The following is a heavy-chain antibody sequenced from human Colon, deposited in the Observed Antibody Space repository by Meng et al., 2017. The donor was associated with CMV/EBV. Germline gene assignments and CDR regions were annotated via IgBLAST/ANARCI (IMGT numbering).Heavy chain of an antibody. CDR3: ARLLGVTPERNSKYFDY. Sequence: SVMVSCKASGTTFSSHGISWVRQAPGQGLEWMGGIIPIIGVTNYAQKFQGRVTITADKSTNTAYMELSSLRAEDTAVYYCARLLGVTPERNSKYFDYWGQGKLVTVSS. J-gene: IGHJ4*02. V-gene: IGHV1-69*10. CDR2: IIPIIGVT. CDR1: GTTFSSHG. D-gene: IGHD2/OR15-2a*01.